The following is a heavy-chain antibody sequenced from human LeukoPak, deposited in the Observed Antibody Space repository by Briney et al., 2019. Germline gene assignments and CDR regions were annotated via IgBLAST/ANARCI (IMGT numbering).Heavy chain of an antibody. CDR3: AISSGSYRVPFDY. Sequence: GGSLRLSCAVSGFTFNSYYRNWVRQAPGKGLEWVSSISGSGTHIYYADSVKGRFTISRDNAKNSLYLQMDSLRAEDTAVYYCAISSGSYRVPFDYWGQGTLVTVSS. V-gene: IGHV3-21*01. CDR1: GFTFNSYY. CDR2: ISGSGTHI. D-gene: IGHD1-26*01. J-gene: IGHJ4*02.